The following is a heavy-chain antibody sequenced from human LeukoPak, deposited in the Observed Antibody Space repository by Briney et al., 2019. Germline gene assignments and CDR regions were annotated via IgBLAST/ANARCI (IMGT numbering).Heavy chain of an antibody. Sequence: ASVKVSCKASGDKFSAYVFTWVRQATGQGLEWMGWMNPNSGNTGYAQKFQGRVTITRNTSISTAYMELSSLRSEDTAVYYCASLGSTSSQGYWGQGTLVTVSS. CDR1: GDKFSAYV. J-gene: IGHJ4*02. D-gene: IGHD2-2*01. CDR2: MNPNSGNT. CDR3: ASLGSTSSQGY. V-gene: IGHV1-8*01.